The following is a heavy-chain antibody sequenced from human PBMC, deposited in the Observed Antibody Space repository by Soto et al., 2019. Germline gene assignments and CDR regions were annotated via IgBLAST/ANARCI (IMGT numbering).Heavy chain of an antibody. Sequence: GASVKVSCKASGYTFTSYGISWVRQAPGQGLEWMGWISAYNGNTNYAQKLQGRVTMTTDTSTSTAYMELRSLRSDDTAVYYCARDLRITMVRGPIDYWGQGTLVTVSS. J-gene: IGHJ4*02. CDR1: GYTFTSYG. D-gene: IGHD3-10*01. CDR3: ARDLRITMVRGPIDY. V-gene: IGHV1-18*01. CDR2: ISAYNGNT.